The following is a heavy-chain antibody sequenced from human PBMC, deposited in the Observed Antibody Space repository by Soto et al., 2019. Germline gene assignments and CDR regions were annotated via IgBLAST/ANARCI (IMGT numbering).Heavy chain of an antibody. CDR3: ARPPTVPPYYYYYMDV. J-gene: IGHJ6*03. CDR2: ISSSSSTI. CDR1: GFTFSSYS. Sequence: ESGGGLVQPGGSLRLSCAASGFTFSSYSMNWVRQAPGKGLEWVSYISSSSSTIYYADSVNGRFTISRDNAKNSLYLQMNSLRAEDTAVYYCARPPTVPPYYYYYMDVWGKGTTVTVSS. D-gene: IGHD6-6*01. V-gene: IGHV3-48*01.